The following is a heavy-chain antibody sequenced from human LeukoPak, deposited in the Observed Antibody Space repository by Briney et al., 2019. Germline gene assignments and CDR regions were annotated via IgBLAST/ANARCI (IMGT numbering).Heavy chain of an antibody. CDR3: PRDGGKDIVVVPAADNWFDP. J-gene: IGHJ5*02. V-gene: IGHV1-69*04. CDR1: GGTFSCYA. CDR2: IIPIFGIA. D-gene: IGHD2-2*01. Sequence: AVKVSCKAAGGTFSCYAISWVRQAPGQGLEWMGMIIPIFGIANYAQKFHGRVTITADKSTSTAYMELSSLRSEDTAVYYCPRDGGKDIVVVPAADNWFDPWRQGPLVTVSS.